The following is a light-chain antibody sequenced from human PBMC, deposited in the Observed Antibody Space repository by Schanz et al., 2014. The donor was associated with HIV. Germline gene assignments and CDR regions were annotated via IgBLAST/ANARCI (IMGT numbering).Light chain of an antibody. CDR3: QQYSSYSPT. V-gene: IGKV1-5*03. J-gene: IGKJ1*01. Sequence: DIQMTQPPSALSASVGDKVIISCRASQSISTWLAWYQQKPGKAPRLLIYEASTLESGVPSRFSGSGSGTEFTLTINNLKPEDFATYYCQQYSSYSPTFGQGTKVEV. CDR1: QSISTW. CDR2: EAS.